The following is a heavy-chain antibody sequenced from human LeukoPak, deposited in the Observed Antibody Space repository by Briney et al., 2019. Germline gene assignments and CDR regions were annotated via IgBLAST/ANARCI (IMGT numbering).Heavy chain of an antibody. CDR1: GGSISSYY. V-gene: IGHV4-59*01. CDR3: ARAAYSGSYHSDY. D-gene: IGHD1-26*01. J-gene: IGHJ4*02. Sequence: SETLSLTCTVSGGSISSYYWSWIRQPPGKVLEWIGYIYYSGSTNYNPSLKSRVTISVDTSKNQFSLKLSSVTAADTAVYYCARAAYSGSYHSDYWGQGTLVTVSS. CDR2: IYYSGST.